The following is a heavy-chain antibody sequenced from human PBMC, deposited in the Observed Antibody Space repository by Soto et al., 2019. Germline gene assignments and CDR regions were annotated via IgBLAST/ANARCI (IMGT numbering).Heavy chain of an antibody. V-gene: IGHV3-74*01. J-gene: IGHJ4*02. D-gene: IGHD1-26*01. Sequence: EVQLVESGGGLVQPGGSLRLSCAASGLTFSSYWMHWVRQAPGKGLVWVSRINTDGSSTTYADSVKGRFTISRDNTKNTLYQQLSRPRVEDTSVYYCARASGSNIHFHYWGQGTLVRVSS. CDR3: ARASGSNIHFHY. CDR2: INTDGSST. CDR1: GLTFSSYW.